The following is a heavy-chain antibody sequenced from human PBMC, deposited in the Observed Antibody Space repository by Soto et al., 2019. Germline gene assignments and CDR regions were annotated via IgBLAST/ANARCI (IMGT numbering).Heavy chain of an antibody. J-gene: IGHJ4*02. V-gene: IGHV3-30-3*01. CDR1: GFTFSSYA. CDR3: ARGPPGQGLVFPDLNPFDY. D-gene: IGHD6-19*01. Sequence: GGSLRLSCAASGFTFSSYAMHWVRQAPGKGLEWVAVISYDGSNKYYADSVKGRFTISRDNSKNTLYLQMNSLRAEDTAVYYCARGPPGQGLVFPDLNPFDYWGQGTLVTVSS. CDR2: ISYDGSNK.